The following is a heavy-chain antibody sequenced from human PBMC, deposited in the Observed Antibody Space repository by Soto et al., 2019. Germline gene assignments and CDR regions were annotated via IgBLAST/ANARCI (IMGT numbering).Heavy chain of an antibody. CDR1: GFTFSSYA. Sequence: GGSLRLSCAASGFTFSSYAMSWVRQAPENGLEGVSAISGSGGSTYYADSVKDRFTISRDNSKNTLYLQMNSLRVEDTAGYYCAKGPQGGGAIDYWGQGTLVTVSS. V-gene: IGHV3-23*01. CDR2: ISGSGGST. J-gene: IGHJ4*02. D-gene: IGHD3-16*01. CDR3: AKGPQGGGAIDY.